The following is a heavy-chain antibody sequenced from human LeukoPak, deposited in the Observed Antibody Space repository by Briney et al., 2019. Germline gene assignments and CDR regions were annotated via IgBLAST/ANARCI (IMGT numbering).Heavy chain of an antibody. V-gene: IGHV1-46*01. CDR3: AREDVVLVDAVRYYYYGMDV. J-gene: IGHJ6*02. CDR2: INPSGGST. D-gene: IGHD2-8*01. CDR1: GYTFTGYY. Sequence: ASVTVSCKASGYTFTGYYMHWVRQAPGQGLEWMGIINPSGGSTSYAQKFQDRVTMTRDTSTSTVYMELSSLKSEDTAVYYCAREDVVLVDAVRYYYYGMDVWGQGTTVTVSS.